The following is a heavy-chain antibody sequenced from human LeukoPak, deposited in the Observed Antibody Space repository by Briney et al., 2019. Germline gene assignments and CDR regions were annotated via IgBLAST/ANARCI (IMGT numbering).Heavy chain of an antibody. V-gene: IGHV3-23*01. J-gene: IGHJ4*02. CDR1: GFTFSSYS. Sequence: GGSVRLSCAASGFTFSSYSMNWVRQATGKRLEGVSTVIGRGSSTYCADSVEGRFTISRDNSKSTLYLHMDSLRAEDTALYYCAKDLRCTDGSCQYFESWGQGTLVTVSS. D-gene: IGHD2-15*01. CDR3: AKDLRCTDGSCQYFES. CDR2: VIGRGSST.